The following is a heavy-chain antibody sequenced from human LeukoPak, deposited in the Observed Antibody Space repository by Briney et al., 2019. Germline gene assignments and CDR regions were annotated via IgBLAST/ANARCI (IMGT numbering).Heavy chain of an antibody. J-gene: IGHJ4*02. Sequence: GRSLRLSCAASGFTFDESAMHWVRQAPGKGLEWVSGISWNSGKIAYVDSVKGRFTISRDNAKNSLYLQMNSLRAEDTALYYCAKDINWGPFDYWGQGTLVTVSS. V-gene: IGHV3-9*01. CDR2: ISWNSGKI. CDR1: GFTFDESA. D-gene: IGHD7-27*01. CDR3: AKDINWGPFDY.